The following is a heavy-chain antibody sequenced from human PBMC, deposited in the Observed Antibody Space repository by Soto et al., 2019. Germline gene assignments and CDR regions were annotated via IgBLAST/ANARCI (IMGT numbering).Heavy chain of an antibody. V-gene: IGHV1-3*01. CDR3: ARRSSPQTSSGMDV. CDR1: GYTFTSYA. CDR2: INAGNGNT. J-gene: IGHJ6*01. D-gene: IGHD6-13*01. Sequence: ASVKVSCKASGYTFTSYAMHWVRQAPGQRLEWMGWINAGNGNTKYSQKFQGRVTITRDTSASTAYMELSSLRSEDTAVYYCARRSSPQTSSGMDVWGHGTTVTVXS.